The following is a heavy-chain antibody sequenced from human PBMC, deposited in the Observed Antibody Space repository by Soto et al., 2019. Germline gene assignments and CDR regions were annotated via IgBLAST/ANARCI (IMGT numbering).Heavy chain of an antibody. CDR1: GDTFSHYY. Sequence: ASVKVSCKASGDTFSHYYMHWVRQAPGQELEWMSIIYPTFHSPTYSENFQDRLTVTSDASTLTVYMELSSLKSDDTAVYYCARAQVSGTIEIGFSVWGQGTLVTVSS. CDR2: IYPTFHSP. V-gene: IGHV1-46*01. CDR3: ARAQVSGTIEIGFSV. D-gene: IGHD1-26*01. J-gene: IGHJ3*01.